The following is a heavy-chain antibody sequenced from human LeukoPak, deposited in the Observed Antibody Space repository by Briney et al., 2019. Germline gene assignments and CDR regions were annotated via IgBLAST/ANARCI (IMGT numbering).Heavy chain of an antibody. V-gene: IGHV4-34*01. CDR2: INHSGST. Sequence: MTSETLSLTCAVYGGSFSGYYWSWIRQPPGKGLEWIGEINHSGSTNYNPPLKSRVTISIDTSKNQFSLKLTSVTAADTAVYYCAREVVRGNSYWGQGTLVTVSS. CDR1: GGSFSGYY. CDR3: AREVVRGNSY. D-gene: IGHD3-10*01. J-gene: IGHJ4*02.